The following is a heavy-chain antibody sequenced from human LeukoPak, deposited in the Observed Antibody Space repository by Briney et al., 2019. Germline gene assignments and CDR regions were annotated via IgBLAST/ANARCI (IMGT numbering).Heavy chain of an antibody. CDR1: GFTFSSYW. CDR2: INSDGSST. Sequence: PGGSLRLSCAASGFTFSSYWMHWVCQAPGKGLVWVSRINSDGSSTRYADSVKGQFTISRDNAKNTLFLQMNSLRAEDTAVYYCARSHYYDRRGALSYYFDIWVWGPVTTVTVSS. V-gene: IGHV3-74*01. CDR3: ARSHYYDRRGALSYYFDIWV. J-gene: IGHJ6*02. D-gene: IGHD3-22*01.